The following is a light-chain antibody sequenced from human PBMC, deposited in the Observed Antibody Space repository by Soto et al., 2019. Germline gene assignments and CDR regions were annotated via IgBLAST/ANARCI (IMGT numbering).Light chain of an antibody. J-gene: IGKJ4*01. CDR1: QGINNH. Sequence: DFQMTQSPSSLSASVGDRVTITCRASQGINNHLAWFQQKPGKVPKVLIYAASTLQSGVTSRFSGSGSGTDFTLTNSSLQPEDVATYYCQNYSGAPPAATLGGGTKVEIK. V-gene: IGKV1-27*01. CDR2: AAS. CDR3: QNYSGAPPAAT.